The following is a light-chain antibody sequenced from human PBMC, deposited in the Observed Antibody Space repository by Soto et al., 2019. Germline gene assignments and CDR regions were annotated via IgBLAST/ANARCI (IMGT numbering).Light chain of an antibody. J-gene: IGLJ1*01. CDR3: SSCTNINTRACV. CDR1: SGDIGSYNR. Sequence: QSALTQPASVSGSHGQSITISCTGTSGDIGSYNRVSWYQQHPGKAPKLIIYEVTDRPSGVSNRFSGSKSRNTASLTISGLQAEDEAEYYCSSCTNINTRACVFGTGTKVTVL. CDR2: EVT. V-gene: IGLV2-14*01.